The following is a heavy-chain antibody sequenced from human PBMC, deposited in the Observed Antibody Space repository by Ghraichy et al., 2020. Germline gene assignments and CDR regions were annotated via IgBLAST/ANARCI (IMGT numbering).Heavy chain of an antibody. Sequence: SETLSLTCTVSGGSISSYYWSWIRQPPGKGLEWIGYIYYSGSTNYNPSLRGRVTISVDTSKNQFSLKVSSVTAADTAVYYCARHFGDYGENNFNYWGQGTLVTVSS. D-gene: IGHD4-17*01. J-gene: IGHJ4*02. CDR3: ARHFGDYGENNFNY. CDR1: GGSISSYY. V-gene: IGHV4-59*08. CDR2: IYYSGST.